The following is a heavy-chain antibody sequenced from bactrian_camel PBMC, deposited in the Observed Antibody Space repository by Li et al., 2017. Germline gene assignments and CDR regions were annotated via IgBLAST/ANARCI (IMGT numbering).Heavy chain of an antibody. V-gene: IGHV3-2*01. Sequence: HVQLVESGGGLVQPGGSLRLTCAAYGFAFSSYYMAWVRQAPGKGLQWVSSIYSDSSNLYYADSVKGRFTISRDNAKNTVYLQMNSLKSEDTALYYCVALAWGFNYWGQGTQVTVS. CDR1: GFAFSSYY. J-gene: IGHJ4*01. D-gene: IGHD1*01. CDR2: IYSDSSNL. CDR3: VALAWGFNY.